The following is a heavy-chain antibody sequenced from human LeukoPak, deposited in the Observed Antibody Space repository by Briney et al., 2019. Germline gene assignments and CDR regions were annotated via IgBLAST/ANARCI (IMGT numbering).Heavy chain of an antibody. CDR1: GFTFDDYA. V-gene: IGHV3-23*01. J-gene: IGHJ4*02. CDR3: AKRRDDFWSGYSDY. Sequence: GGSLRLSCAASGFTFDDYAMHWVRQAPGKGLEWVSAISGSGGSTYYADSVKGRFTISRDNSKNTLYLQMNSLRAEDTAVYYCAKRRDDFWSGYSDYWGQGTLVTVSS. D-gene: IGHD3-3*01. CDR2: ISGSGGST.